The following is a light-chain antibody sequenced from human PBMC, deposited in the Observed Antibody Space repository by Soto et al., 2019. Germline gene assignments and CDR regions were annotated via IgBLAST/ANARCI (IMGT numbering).Light chain of an antibody. Sequence: EIVLTQSPGTLSLSPGERATLSCRASQNVGSRYLAWYQQKPGQAPRLLIYGTSNRATGIPDRFSGSGSGTDFRLTISCLEPGDLAVYYCQQYGSSPRTFGQGTKVEIK. J-gene: IGKJ1*01. CDR2: GTS. CDR1: QNVGSRY. V-gene: IGKV3-20*01. CDR3: QQYGSSPRT.